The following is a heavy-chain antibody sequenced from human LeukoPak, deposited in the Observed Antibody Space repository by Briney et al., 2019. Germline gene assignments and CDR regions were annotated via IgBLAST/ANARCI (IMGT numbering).Heavy chain of an antibody. Sequence: GGSLRLSCAASGFTFSISDMHWVRQAPGKGLEWVSFIQYDGSHKNYIDSVKGRFTISRDNSRNTLYLQMFSLRAEDTAVYFCAKDLILWGQGTVVTVSS. D-gene: IGHD2-8*01. J-gene: IGHJ3*01. CDR3: AKDLIL. V-gene: IGHV3-30*02. CDR2: IQYDGSHK. CDR1: GFTFSISD.